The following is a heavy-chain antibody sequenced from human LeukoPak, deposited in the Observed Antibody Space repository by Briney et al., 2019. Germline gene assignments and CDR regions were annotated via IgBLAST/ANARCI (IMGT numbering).Heavy chain of an antibody. J-gene: IGHJ1*01. D-gene: IGHD6-19*01. V-gene: IGHV4-39*01. CDR1: GGPISSSSYY. CDR2: IYYSGST. CDR3: AKIGAVAGTYFQH. Sequence: SETLSLTCTVSGGPISSSSYYWGWIRQPPGKGLEWIGSIYYSGSTYYNPSLKSRVTISVDTSKNQFSLKLGSVTAADTAVYYCAKIGAVAGTYFQHWGQGTLVTVSS.